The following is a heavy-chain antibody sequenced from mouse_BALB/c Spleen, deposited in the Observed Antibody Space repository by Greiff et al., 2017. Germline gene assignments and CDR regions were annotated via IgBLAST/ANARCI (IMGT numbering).Heavy chain of an antibody. CDR3: ARRPYYGNLYAMDY. CDR2: ILPGSGST. Sequence: QVQLKQSGAELMKPGASVKISCKATGYTFSSYWIEWVKQRPGHGLEWIGEILPGSGSTNYNEKFKGKATFTADTSSNTAYMQLSSLTSEDSAVYYCARRPYYGNLYAMDYWGQGTSVTVSS. CDR1: GYTFSSYW. D-gene: IGHD2-10*01. V-gene: IGHV1-9*01. J-gene: IGHJ4*01.